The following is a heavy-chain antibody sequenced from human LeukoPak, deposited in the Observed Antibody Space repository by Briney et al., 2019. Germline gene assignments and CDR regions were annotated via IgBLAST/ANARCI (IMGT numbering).Heavy chain of an antibody. Sequence: ASVTVSSKASGGTFSIYSITWVRQAPGQGLEWMGGIIPVFGTPIYAQMFQGRVTITAEESTSTAYMELSSLRSEDTAVYYFASRGGYCSGGTCYHDYWGQGTLVTVSS. J-gene: IGHJ4*02. CDR1: GGTFSIYS. V-gene: IGHV1-69*13. CDR3: ASRGGYCSGGTCYHDY. CDR2: IIPVFGTP. D-gene: IGHD2-15*01.